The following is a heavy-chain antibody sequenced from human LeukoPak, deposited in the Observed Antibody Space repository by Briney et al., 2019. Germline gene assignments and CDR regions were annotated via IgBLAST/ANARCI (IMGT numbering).Heavy chain of an antibody. D-gene: IGHD6-13*01. V-gene: IGHV3-49*04. CDR2: IRSKAYGGTT. CDR1: GFTFTSYA. Sequence: SLRLSCAASGFTFTSYAMSWVRQAPGKGLEWVGFIRSKAYGGTTEYAASVKGRFTISRDDSKSIAYLQMNSLKTEDTAVYYCTYSSSWYDAFDIWGQGTMVTVSS. J-gene: IGHJ3*02. CDR3: TYSSSWYDAFDI.